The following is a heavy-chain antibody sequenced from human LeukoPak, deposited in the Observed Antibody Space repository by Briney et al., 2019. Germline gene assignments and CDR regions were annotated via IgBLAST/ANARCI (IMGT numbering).Heavy chain of an antibody. CDR3: ARGPRGVVDY. V-gene: IGHV4-31*03. Sequence: SETLSLTCTVSGDSVSSGSYYWSWIRQPPGKGLEWIGYIYYSGSTYYNPSLKSRVTISVDTSKNQFSLKLSSVTAADTAVYYCARGPRGVVDYWGQGTLVTVSS. CDR2: IYYSGST. J-gene: IGHJ4*02. CDR1: GDSVSSGSYY. D-gene: IGHD3-10*01.